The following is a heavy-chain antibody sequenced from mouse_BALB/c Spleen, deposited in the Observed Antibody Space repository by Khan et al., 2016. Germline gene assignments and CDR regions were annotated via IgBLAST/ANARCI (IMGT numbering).Heavy chain of an antibody. V-gene: IGHV1-54*01. D-gene: IGHD2-14*01. CDR3: SRSTGNYYAVDY. Sequence: QVQLKQSGAELVRPGASVKVSCKASGYAFTNYLIEWVKQRPGKGLEWIGVINPGSGGTSYNEKFKGKATMTAEKSYSTAYMELSSLTSDDSAVSFCSRSTGNYYAVDYWAPGTSVTVSS. CDR1: GYAFTNYL. J-gene: IGHJ4*01. CDR2: INPGSGGT.